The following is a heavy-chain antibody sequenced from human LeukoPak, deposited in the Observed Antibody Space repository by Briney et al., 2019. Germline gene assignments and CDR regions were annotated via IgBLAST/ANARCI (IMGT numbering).Heavy chain of an antibody. J-gene: IGHJ4*02. Sequence: SVKLSCKASGGTFSSYAISWVRQAPGQGLEWMGGIITIFGTANSAQKFQGRVTITADESTSTAYMELSSLRSDDTAVYDCARLGADYYDSSGPGVPGWGQGTLVSVS. D-gene: IGHD3-22*01. V-gene: IGHV1-69*13. CDR1: GGTFSSYA. CDR3: ARLGADYYDSSGPGVPG. CDR2: IITIFGTA.